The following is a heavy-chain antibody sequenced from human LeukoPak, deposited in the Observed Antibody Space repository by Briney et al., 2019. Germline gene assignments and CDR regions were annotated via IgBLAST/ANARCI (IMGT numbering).Heavy chain of an antibody. CDR3: AGDIGDYYGSGSRFDP. Sequence: ASVKVSCKASGYTFTGHYLHWVRQAPGQGLEWMGWISPNSGGTKYAQKFQGRVTMTRDTSISTVYMELSRLRFDDTAVYYCAGDIGDYYGSGSRFDPWGQGTLVSVSS. D-gene: IGHD3-10*01. V-gene: IGHV1-2*02. CDR2: ISPNSGGT. J-gene: IGHJ5*02. CDR1: GYTFTGHY.